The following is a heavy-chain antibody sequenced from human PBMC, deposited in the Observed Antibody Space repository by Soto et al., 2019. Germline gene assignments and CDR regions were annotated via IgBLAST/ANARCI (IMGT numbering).Heavy chain of an antibody. J-gene: IGHJ5*02. Sequence: ASVKVSCKTSGYTFTSYSITWVRQAPGQGLEWMGWVSAYNGHTDYAQKFQGRVTMTTDTSTGTAYMDLRSLTSDDTAVYFCARVWGTNKWFDPWGQGTRVTVAS. CDR3: ARVWGTNKWFDP. D-gene: IGHD3-16*01. CDR2: VSAYNGHT. CDR1: GYTFTSYS. V-gene: IGHV1-18*04.